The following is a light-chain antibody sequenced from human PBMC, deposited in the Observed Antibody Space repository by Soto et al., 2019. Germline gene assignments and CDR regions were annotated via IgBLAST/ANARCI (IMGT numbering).Light chain of an antibody. CDR3: SSYAGSNNFMV. CDR2: EVS. J-gene: IGLJ2*01. Sequence: QSALTQPPSASGSPGQSVTISCTGTSSDVGGYNYVSWYQQHPGKAPKLMIYEVSKRPSGVPDRFSGSKSGNTASLTVSGLQAEDEADYCCSSYAGSNNFMVFGGGTKLTVL. CDR1: SSDVGGYNY. V-gene: IGLV2-8*01.